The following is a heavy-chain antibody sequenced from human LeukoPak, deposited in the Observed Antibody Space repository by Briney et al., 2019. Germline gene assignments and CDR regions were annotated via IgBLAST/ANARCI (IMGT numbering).Heavy chain of an antibody. Sequence: SETLSLTCAVYGGSFSGYYWSWIRQPPRKGREWVGEINNSGSTNYNPSLKSRVTISVDTSKNQFSLKLSSVTAADTAVYYCARAPSKVPAAPYGLWFHYWGQGTLVTVSS. CDR2: INNSGST. CDR3: ARAPSKVPAAPYGLWFHY. CDR1: GGSFSGYY. J-gene: IGHJ4*02. D-gene: IGHD2-2*01. V-gene: IGHV4-34*01.